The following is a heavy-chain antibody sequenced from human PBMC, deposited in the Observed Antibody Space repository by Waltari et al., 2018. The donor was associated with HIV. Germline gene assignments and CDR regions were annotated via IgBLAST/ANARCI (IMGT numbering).Heavy chain of an antibody. CDR1: GFTFSSYS. D-gene: IGHD5-12*01. Sequence: EVRLVESGGGLVKPGGSLRLSCAASGFTFSSYSMNWVRQAPGKGLEWGSSISSSSSYIYYADAVKGRFTISRDNAKNSLYLQMNSLRAEDTAVYYCARGEYSGYDSGGHFGYWGQGTLVTVSS. J-gene: IGHJ4*02. CDR3: ARGEYSGYDSGGHFGY. V-gene: IGHV3-21*01. CDR2: ISSSSSYI.